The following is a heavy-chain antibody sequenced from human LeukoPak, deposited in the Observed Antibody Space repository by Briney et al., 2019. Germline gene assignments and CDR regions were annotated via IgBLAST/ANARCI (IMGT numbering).Heavy chain of an antibody. V-gene: IGHV1-2*02. Sequence: GASVKVSCKASGYTFTGYYMHWVRQAPGQGLEWMGWINPNSGGTNYAQKFQGRVTITRDTSISTAYMELSRLRSDDTAVYYCARSWDTAMVLDYWGQGTLVTVSS. CDR1: GYTFTGYY. J-gene: IGHJ4*02. CDR3: ARSWDTAMVLDY. CDR2: INPNSGGT. D-gene: IGHD5-18*01.